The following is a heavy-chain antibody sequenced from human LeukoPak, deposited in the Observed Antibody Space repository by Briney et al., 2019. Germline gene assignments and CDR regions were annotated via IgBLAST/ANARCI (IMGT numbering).Heavy chain of an antibody. CDR1: GGTFSSYA. Sequence: ASVKVSFKASGGTFSSYAISWVRQAPGQGLEWMGRIIPILGIANYAQKFQGRVTITADKSTSTAYMELSSLRSEDTAVYYCARARIYDSSGYYLGAFDIWGQGTMVTVSS. CDR3: ARARIYDSSGYYLGAFDI. D-gene: IGHD3-22*01. CDR2: IIPILGIA. V-gene: IGHV1-69*04. J-gene: IGHJ3*02.